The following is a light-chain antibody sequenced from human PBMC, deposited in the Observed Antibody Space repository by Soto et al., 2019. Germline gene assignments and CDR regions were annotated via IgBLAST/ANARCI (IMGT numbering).Light chain of an antibody. V-gene: IGLV2-8*01. CDR3: SSYASSSTPYV. J-gene: IGLJ1*01. CDR2: DVS. CDR1: SSDVGGYNY. Sequence: QSVLTQPPSASGSPGQSVTISCTGTSSDVGGYNYVSWYQQHPGKAPKLMIYDVSKRPSGVPDRFSGSKSGNTASLTVSGLQAEDEADYYCSSYASSSTPYVFGTGTKATVL.